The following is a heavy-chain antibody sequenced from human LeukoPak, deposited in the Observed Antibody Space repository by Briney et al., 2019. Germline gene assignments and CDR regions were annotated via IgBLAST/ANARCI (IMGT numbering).Heavy chain of an antibody. CDR1: GGSFSGYY. Sequence: SETLSLTCAVYGGSFSGYYWSWIRQPPGKGLEWIGEINHSGSTNYNPSLKSRVTISVDMSKNQFSLKLSSVTAADTAVYYCVTYYYGSSAPKRNYWGQGILVTVSS. J-gene: IGHJ4*02. V-gene: IGHV4-34*01. CDR3: VTYYYGSSAPKRNY. CDR2: INHSGST. D-gene: IGHD3-22*01.